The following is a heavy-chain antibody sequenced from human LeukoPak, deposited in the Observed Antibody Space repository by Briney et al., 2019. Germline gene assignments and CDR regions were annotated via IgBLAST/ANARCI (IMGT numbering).Heavy chain of an antibody. CDR1: GFTFSSYS. CDR3: ARGPPRNPFDY. J-gene: IGHJ4*02. CDR2: ISSSSSYI. Sequence: GGSLRLSCAASGFTFSSYSLNWVRQAPGKGLEWVSSISSSSSYIYYADSVKGRFTISRDNAKNSLYLQMNSLRAEDTAVYYCARGPPRNPFDYWGQGTLVTVSS. V-gene: IGHV3-21*01.